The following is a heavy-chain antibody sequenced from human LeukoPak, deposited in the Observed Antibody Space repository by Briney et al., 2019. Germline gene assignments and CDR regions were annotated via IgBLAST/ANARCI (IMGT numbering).Heavy chain of an antibody. J-gene: IGHJ6*02. CDR3: VRNNAMDV. CDR1: GFTLSNHW. D-gene: IGHD2-8*01. CDR2: VNRDGSET. Sequence: GGSLRLSCAASGFTLSNHWMTWVRQVPGRGPEWVANVNRDGSETYYLDSVKGRFTISRDNAKNSLYLQMNSLRAEDTTLYYCVRNNAMDVWGQGTTVIVSS. V-gene: IGHV3-7*03.